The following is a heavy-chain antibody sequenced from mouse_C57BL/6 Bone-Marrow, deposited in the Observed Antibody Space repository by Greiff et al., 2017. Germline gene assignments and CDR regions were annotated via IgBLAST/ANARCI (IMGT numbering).Heavy chain of an antibody. CDR3: ACPLYDGYYSDPIDY. V-gene: IGHV14-2*01. CDR2: IDPEDGET. D-gene: IGHD2-3*01. J-gene: IGHJ4*01. CDR1: GFNIKDYY. Sequence: EVQLQQSGAELVKPGASVKLSCTASGFNIKDYYMNWVKQRTEQGLEWIGRIDPEDGETKYAAKFKGKATITADKSSNTSYLQLSSLTSEHTAVYSCACPLYDGYYSDPIDYWGQGTSVTVSS.